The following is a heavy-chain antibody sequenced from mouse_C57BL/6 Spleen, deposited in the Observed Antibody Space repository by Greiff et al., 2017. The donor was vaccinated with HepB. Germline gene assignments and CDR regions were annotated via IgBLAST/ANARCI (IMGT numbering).Heavy chain of an antibody. CDR1: GFNIKDYY. CDR2: IDPEDGET. J-gene: IGHJ3*01. Sequence: VQLKQSGAELVKPGASVKLSCTASGFNIKDYYMHWVKQRTEQGLEWIGRIDPEDGETKYAPKFQGKATMTADTSSNTAYLQLSSLTSEDTAVYYCARKWFAYWGQGTLVTVSA. CDR3: ARKWFAY. V-gene: IGHV14-2*01.